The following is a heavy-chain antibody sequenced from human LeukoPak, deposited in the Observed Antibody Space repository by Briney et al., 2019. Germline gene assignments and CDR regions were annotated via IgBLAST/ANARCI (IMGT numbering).Heavy chain of an antibody. CDR1: GFTFSSYE. V-gene: IGHV3-48*03. CDR3: VRLGLPGGYYYYMDV. D-gene: IGHD1-1*01. Sequence: GGSLRLSCAVSGFTFSSYEMNWVRQAPGKGLEWVSYVSSSGSTVYYADSVKGRFTISRDNAENSLYLQMNSLRAEDTAVYYCVRLGLPGGYYYYMDVWGKGTTVTVSS. CDR2: VSSSGSTV. J-gene: IGHJ6*03.